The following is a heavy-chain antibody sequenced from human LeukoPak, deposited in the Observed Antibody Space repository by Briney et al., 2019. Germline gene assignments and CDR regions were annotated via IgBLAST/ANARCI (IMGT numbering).Heavy chain of an antibody. J-gene: IGHJ4*02. Sequence: PGGSLRLSCAASGFTFTSYGMHCVREAPGKGLEWVAFIRYDGSNKYDADSVKGRFTIARDNSKNTLYLQMNSLRAEDTAVYYCAKDLAYSSGWYYFDYWGQGTLVTVSS. CDR1: GFTFTSYG. D-gene: IGHD6-19*01. CDR3: AKDLAYSSGWYYFDY. CDR2: IRYDGSNK. V-gene: IGHV3-30*02.